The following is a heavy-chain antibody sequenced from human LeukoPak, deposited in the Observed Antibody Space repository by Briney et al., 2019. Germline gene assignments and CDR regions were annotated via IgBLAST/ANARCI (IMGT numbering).Heavy chain of an antibody. CDR2: INHSGST. D-gene: IGHD2-2*01. Sequence: GSLRLSCAASGFTVSNNYMSWIRQPPGKGLEWIGEINHSGSTNYNPSLKSRVTISVDTSKNQFSLKLSSVTAADTAVYYCARGRRYCSSTSCRPFDYWGQGTLVTVSS. CDR1: GFTVSNNY. V-gene: IGHV4-34*01. CDR3: ARGRRYCSSTSCRPFDY. J-gene: IGHJ4*02.